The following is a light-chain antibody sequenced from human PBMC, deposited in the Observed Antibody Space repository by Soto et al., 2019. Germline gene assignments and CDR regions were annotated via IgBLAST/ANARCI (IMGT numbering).Light chain of an antibody. V-gene: IGKV3-20*01. Sequence: EIVLTQSPGTLSLSPGERATLSCRASQSVSSSYVAWYQQKPGQAPRLLIYGASSRATGIPGRFSGSGSGTDFTLTISRLEPEDFAVDYCHRYDSSPLAFGGRTKVEIK. J-gene: IGKJ4*01. CDR2: GAS. CDR1: QSVSSSY. CDR3: HRYDSSPLA.